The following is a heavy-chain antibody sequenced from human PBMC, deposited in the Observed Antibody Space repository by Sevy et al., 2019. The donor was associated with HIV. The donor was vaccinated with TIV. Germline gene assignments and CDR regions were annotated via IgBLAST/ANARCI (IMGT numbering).Heavy chain of an antibody. D-gene: IGHD3-10*01. CDR1: GYTFIDHY. CDR3: AREGGVVREYGVDY. Sequence: ASVKVSCKGSGYTFIDHYIHWVRQAPGQGLEWMGWINPNSVFTKSAQKFQGRVTMTRDTSINTAYMELSRLTSDDTAVYYRAREGGVVREYGVDYWGQGTLVTVSS. CDR2: INPNSVFT. V-gene: IGHV1-2*02. J-gene: IGHJ4*02.